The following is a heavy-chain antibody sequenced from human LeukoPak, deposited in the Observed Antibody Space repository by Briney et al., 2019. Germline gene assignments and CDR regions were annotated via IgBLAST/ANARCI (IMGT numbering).Heavy chain of an antibody. J-gene: IGHJ4*02. D-gene: IGHD6-13*01. Sequence: GGSLRLSCAASGFTFGNSWVHWVRQAPGKGLVWVSLINADGSTTTYADSVKGRFTISRDNSKNTLYLQMNSLRAEDTAVYYCARGGGYSNVWGQGTLVTVSS. CDR3: ARGGGYSNV. CDR2: INADGSTT. CDR1: GFTFGNSW. V-gene: IGHV3-74*01.